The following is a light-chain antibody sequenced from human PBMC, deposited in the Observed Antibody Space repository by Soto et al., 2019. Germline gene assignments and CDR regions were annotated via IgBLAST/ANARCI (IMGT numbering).Light chain of an antibody. CDR3: SSYTRGSTWV. CDR1: SSDVGGYNY. CDR2: EVS. V-gene: IGLV2-14*01. Sequence: QSVLTQPASVSGSPGQSITISCTGTSSDVGGYNYVSWYQQHPGKAPKLMIYEVSNRPSGVSNRFSGSKSGNTASLTISGLQAEDEADYYCSSYTRGSTWVFGGGTQLTVL. J-gene: IGLJ3*02.